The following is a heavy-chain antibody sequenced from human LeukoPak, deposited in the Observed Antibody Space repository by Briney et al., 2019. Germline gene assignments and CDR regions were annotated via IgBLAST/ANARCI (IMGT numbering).Heavy chain of an antibody. J-gene: IGHJ4*02. CDR3: ANSAGYSSSWYTY. V-gene: IGHV3-23*01. D-gene: IGHD6-13*01. Sequence: GGSLRLSCAASGFTFSSYSMNWVRQAPGKGLEGVSAISGSGGSTYYADSVKGRFTISRDNSKNTLYLQMNSLRAEDTAVYYCANSAGYSSSWYTYWGQGTLVTVSS. CDR1: GFTFSSYS. CDR2: ISGSGGST.